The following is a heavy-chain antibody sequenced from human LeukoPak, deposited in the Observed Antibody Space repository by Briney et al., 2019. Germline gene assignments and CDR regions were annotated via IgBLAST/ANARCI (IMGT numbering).Heavy chain of an antibody. V-gene: IGHV3-21*01. Sequence: GGSLRLSCAASGFTFSSYAMSWVRQAPGKGLEWVSSISSSSSYIYYADSVKGRLTISRDNAKNSLYLQMNSLRAEDTAVYYCARDPTPRYCSGGSCYTHYGMDVWGQGTTVTVSS. D-gene: IGHD2-15*01. CDR3: ARDPTPRYCSGGSCYTHYGMDV. CDR1: GFTFSSYA. CDR2: ISSSSSYI. J-gene: IGHJ6*02.